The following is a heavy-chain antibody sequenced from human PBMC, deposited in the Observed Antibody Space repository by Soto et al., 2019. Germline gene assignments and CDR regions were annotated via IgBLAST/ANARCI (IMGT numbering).Heavy chain of an antibody. CDR1: GGTFSSYA. CDR3: ASDEGIAVAGTHYYYGMDV. D-gene: IGHD6-19*01. V-gene: IGHV1-69*01. J-gene: IGHJ6*02. CDR2: IIPIFGTA. Sequence: QVQLVQSGAEVKKPGSSVKVSCKASGGTFSSYAISWVRQAPGQGLEWMGGIIPIFGTANYAQKFQGRVTITADESTSTAYVELSSLRSEDTAVYYCASDEGIAVAGTHYYYGMDVWGQGTTVTVSS.